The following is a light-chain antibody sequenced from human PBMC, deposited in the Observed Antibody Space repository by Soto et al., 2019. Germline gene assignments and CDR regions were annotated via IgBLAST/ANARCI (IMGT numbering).Light chain of an antibody. V-gene: IGKV3-20*01. J-gene: IGKJ5*01. Sequence: EIVMTQSTATLSVSPGDRATLSCXASQSVSSSYLAWYQQKPGQAPRLXXYGASSRATGIPDRFSGSGSGTDFTLTISRLEPEDFAVYYCQQYGSSPPITFGQGTRLEIK. CDR2: GAS. CDR3: QQYGSSPPIT. CDR1: QSVSSSY.